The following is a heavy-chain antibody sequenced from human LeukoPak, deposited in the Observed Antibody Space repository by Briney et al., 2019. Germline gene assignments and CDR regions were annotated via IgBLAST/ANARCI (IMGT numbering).Heavy chain of an antibody. Sequence: PGGSLRLSCAASGFTFSSYAMHWVRQAPGKGLEWVAVISYDGSNKYYADSVKDRFTISRDNSKNTLYLQMNSLRAEDTAVYYCARGEAPRSTFDYWGQGTLVTVSS. D-gene: IGHD1-14*01. CDR2: ISYDGSNK. J-gene: IGHJ4*02. CDR3: ARGEAPRSTFDY. CDR1: GFTFSSYA. V-gene: IGHV3-30-3*01.